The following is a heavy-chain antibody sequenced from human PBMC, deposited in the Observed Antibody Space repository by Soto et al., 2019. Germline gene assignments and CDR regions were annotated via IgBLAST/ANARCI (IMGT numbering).Heavy chain of an antibody. CDR1: GGSISSSDYY. CDR2: VYYSGST. CDR3: ARGSYYYDSSGYYHY. J-gene: IGHJ4*02. V-gene: IGHV4-30-4*01. Sequence: QVQLQESGPGLVKPSQTLSLTCTVSGGSISSSDYYWSWIRQPPGKGLEWIGYVYYSGSTYYNPSLVSRVTISVDTSKNQFFLKLSSVTAADRAVYYCARGSYYYDSSGYYHYWVQGTLVTVSS. D-gene: IGHD3-22*01.